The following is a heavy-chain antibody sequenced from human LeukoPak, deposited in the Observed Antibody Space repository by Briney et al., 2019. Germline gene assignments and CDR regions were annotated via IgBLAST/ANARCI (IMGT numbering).Heavy chain of an antibody. V-gene: IGHV1-69*13. CDR2: IIPIFGTA. D-gene: IGHD3-22*01. CDR1: GGTFSSYA. CDR3: ARLTNYYDSSGRLTP. J-gene: IGHJ5*02. Sequence: ASVKVSCKASGGTFSSYAISWVRQAPGQGLEWMGGIIPIFGTANYAQKFQGRVTITADESTSTAYMELSSLRSEDTAVYYCARLTNYYDSSGRLTPWGQGTLVTVSS.